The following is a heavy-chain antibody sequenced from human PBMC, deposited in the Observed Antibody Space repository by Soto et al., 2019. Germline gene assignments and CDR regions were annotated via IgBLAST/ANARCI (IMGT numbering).Heavy chain of an antibody. J-gene: IGHJ4*02. D-gene: IGHD3-22*01. V-gene: IGHV3-66*01. CDR1: GFTVSSNY. CDR3: AGDRALYYYDSSGYYDY. Sequence: GGSLRLSCAASGFTVSSNYMSWVRQAPGKGLEWVSVIYSGGSTYYADSVKGRFTISRDNSKNTLYLQMNSLRAEDTAVYYCAGDRALYYYDSSGYYDYWGQGTLVTVSS. CDR2: IYSGGST.